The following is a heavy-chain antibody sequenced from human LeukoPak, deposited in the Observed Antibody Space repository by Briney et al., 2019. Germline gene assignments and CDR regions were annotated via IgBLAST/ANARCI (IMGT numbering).Heavy chain of an antibody. Sequence: SVKVSCKASGGTFSSYAISWVRQAPGQGLEWMGGIIPIFGTANYAQKFQGWVTMTRDTSISTAYMELSRLRSDDTAVYYCARDSPVPALDYWGQGTLVTVSS. CDR1: GGTFSSYA. V-gene: IGHV1-69*05. J-gene: IGHJ4*02. CDR3: ARDSPVPALDY. D-gene: IGHD2-2*01. CDR2: IIPIFGTA.